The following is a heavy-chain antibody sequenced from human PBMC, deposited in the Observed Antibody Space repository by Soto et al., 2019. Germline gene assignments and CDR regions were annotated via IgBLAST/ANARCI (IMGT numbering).Heavy chain of an antibody. Sequence: QVQLQESGPGLVKPSETLSLTCSVSGDSVSGGSYHWSWIRQPPGGGLEGMGYISNSGDANYHPSIKSRISMSVDMSKNQFSLRLSSVTGADTAVYYCARDIRGYSRALDFWGHGSLVTVSS. D-gene: IGHD5-18*01. CDR1: GDSVSGGSYH. J-gene: IGHJ4*01. CDR3: ARDIRGYSRALDF. CDR2: ISNSGDA. V-gene: IGHV4-61*01.